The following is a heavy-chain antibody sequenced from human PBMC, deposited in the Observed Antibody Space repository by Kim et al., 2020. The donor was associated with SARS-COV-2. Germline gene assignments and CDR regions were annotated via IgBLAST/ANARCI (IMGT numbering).Heavy chain of an antibody. J-gene: IGHJ4*02. V-gene: IGHV3-30*04. D-gene: IGHD3-10*01. CDR3: AREGYASGTMGDFDY. Sequence: GGSLRLSCLASGFTFSSYAMSWIRQAPGKGPEWVAVTSSDGSIIYYADSVKGRFTISRANSRNTLYLDMYSLSAQDTAIYYCAREGYASGTMGDFDYWGQGTLVTVSS. CDR2: TSSDGSII. CDR1: GFTFSSYA.